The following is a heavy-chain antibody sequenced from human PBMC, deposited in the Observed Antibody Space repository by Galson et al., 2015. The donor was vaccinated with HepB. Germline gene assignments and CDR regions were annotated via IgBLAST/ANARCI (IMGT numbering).Heavy chain of an antibody. V-gene: IGHV3-21*01. CDR1: GFTFSSYT. D-gene: IGHD3-22*01. CDR2: ISSSSSYI. J-gene: IGHJ5*02. Sequence: SLRLSCAASGFTFSSYTMNWVRQAPGKGLEWVSSISSSSSYIYYADSVKGRFTISRDNAKNSLYLQMNSLRAEDTAVYYCARVHMDYDSSGYYWFDPWGQGTLVTVSS. CDR3: ARVHMDYDSSGYYWFDP.